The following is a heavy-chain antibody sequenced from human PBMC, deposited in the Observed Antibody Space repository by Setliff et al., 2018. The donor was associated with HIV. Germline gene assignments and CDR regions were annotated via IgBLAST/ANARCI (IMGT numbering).Heavy chain of an antibody. CDR3: ARHYNVNYYVRKDFDY. CDR2: IYYSGST. CDR1: GGSINNDIYF. Sequence: SETLSLTCSVSGGSINNDIYFWSWIRQHPGKGLEWIGYIYYSGSTYYNPSLKSRLTISVDTSRNQFSLKLSSLTAADTAVYYCARHYNVNYYVRKDFDYWGQGILVTVSS. J-gene: IGHJ4*02. D-gene: IGHD1-26*01. V-gene: IGHV4-39*01.